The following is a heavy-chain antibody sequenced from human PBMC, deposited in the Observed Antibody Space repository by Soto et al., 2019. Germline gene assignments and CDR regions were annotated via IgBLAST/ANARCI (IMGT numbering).Heavy chain of an antibody. CDR3: SRSVTTVPRFNY. CDR2: IIPIFGTA. V-gene: IGHV1-69*12. CDR1: GGTFSSYA. Sequence: QVQLVQSGAEVKKPGSSVKVSCKASGGTFSSYAISWVRQAPGQGLEWMGGIIPIFGTANYAQKFQGRVTINADESTCTSYMELRSLRSEDTAVYYCSRSVTTVPRFNYWGQGTLVTVSS. D-gene: IGHD4-17*01. J-gene: IGHJ4*01.